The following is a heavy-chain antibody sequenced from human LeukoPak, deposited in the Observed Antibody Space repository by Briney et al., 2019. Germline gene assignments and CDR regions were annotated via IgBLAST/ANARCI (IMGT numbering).Heavy chain of an antibody. Sequence: GGSLRLSCAASGFTISTYGMSWVRQAPGKGLEWVSSIDGGTTYYADSVKGRFTISRDNSKNTVSLQMNSLRAEDTAVYYCAKSVYHSGNYWGQGTLVTVSS. CDR1: GFTISTYG. V-gene: IGHV3-23*01. CDR2: IDGGTT. D-gene: IGHD3-10*01. CDR3: AKSVYHSGNY. J-gene: IGHJ4*02.